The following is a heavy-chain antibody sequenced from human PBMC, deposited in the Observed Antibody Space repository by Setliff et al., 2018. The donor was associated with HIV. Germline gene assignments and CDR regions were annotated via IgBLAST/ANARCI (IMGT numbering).Heavy chain of an antibody. D-gene: IGHD6-19*01. CDR2: IRSKTYGGTT. CDR3: FRDVGYNSGRGEY. Sequence: GESLKISCTASGFTFGDYAINWVRQAPGKGLEWVGFIRSKTYGGTTAHAASVEGRFSISRDDSTSIAYLHMSSLKTEDTAVYFCFRDVGYNSGRGEYWGQGTLVTVSS. V-gene: IGHV3-49*04. CDR1: GFTFGDYA. J-gene: IGHJ4*02.